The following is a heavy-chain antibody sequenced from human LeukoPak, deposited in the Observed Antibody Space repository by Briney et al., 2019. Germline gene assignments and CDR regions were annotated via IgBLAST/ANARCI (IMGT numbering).Heavy chain of an antibody. V-gene: IGHV3-30-3*01. D-gene: IGHD1-26*01. CDR1: EFTSSHYA. CDR3: ARGLVSGSQRGYFDY. CDR2: ISYDGSNK. J-gene: IGHJ4*01. Sequence: GTSLRLSCAASEFTSSHYAMHWVRQAPGKGLEWVAVISYDGSNKYYADSVKGRFTISRDNSKNTLYLQTNSLRTDDTAVYYCARGLVSGSQRGYFDYWGHGALVTVSS.